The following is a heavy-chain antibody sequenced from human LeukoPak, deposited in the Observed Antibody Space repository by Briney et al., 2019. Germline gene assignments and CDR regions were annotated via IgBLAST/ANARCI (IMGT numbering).Heavy chain of an antibody. CDR1: GFTFSNAW. D-gene: IGHD3-10*01. CDR2: IKSKTDGGTT. Sequence: PGGSIRLSCAASGFTFSNAWMSWVRQAPGKGLEWVGRIKSKTDGGTTDYAAPVKGRFTISRDDSKNTLYLQMNSLKTEDTAVYYCTTEDGSGIYYGMDVWGKGTTVTVSS. J-gene: IGHJ6*04. CDR3: TTEDGSGIYYGMDV. V-gene: IGHV3-15*01.